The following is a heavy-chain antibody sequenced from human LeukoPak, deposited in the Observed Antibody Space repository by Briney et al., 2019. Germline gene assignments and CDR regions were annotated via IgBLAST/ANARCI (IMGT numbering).Heavy chain of an antibody. CDR2: IYTSGST. D-gene: IGHD3-10*01. CDR1: GGSISSGSFY. V-gene: IGHV4-61*02. J-gene: IGHJ3*02. CDR3: AGFDAFDI. Sequence: SETLSLTCTVSGGSISSGSFYWSWIRQPAGKGLEWIGRIYTSGSTNYNPSLKSRVTLSVDTSKNQFSLKLSSVTAADTAVYYCAGFDAFDIWGQGTMVTVSS.